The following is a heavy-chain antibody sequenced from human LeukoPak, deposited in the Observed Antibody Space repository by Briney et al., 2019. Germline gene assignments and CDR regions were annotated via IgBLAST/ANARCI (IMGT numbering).Heavy chain of an antibody. D-gene: IGHD1-26*01. CDR3: ARQETSSYNGAFDI. J-gene: IGHJ3*02. CDR1: GFAFSNFA. CDR2: VSYEGTIK. Sequence: GGSLRLSCAASGFAFSNFAMHWVRQAPGKGLEWVAVVSYEGTIKYYTDSAKGRFTISRDNAKNSLYLQMNSLRADDTAVYHCARQETSSYNGAFDIWGQGTMVTVSS. V-gene: IGHV3-30*04.